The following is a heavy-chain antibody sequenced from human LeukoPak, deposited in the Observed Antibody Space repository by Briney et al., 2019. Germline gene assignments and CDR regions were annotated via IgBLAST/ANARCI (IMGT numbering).Heavy chain of an antibody. CDR2: IYYSGST. D-gene: IGHD6-13*01. CDR3: ARVRAAAGTNYYYYMDV. CDR1: GGSISSSSYY. Sequence: SETLSLTCTVSGGSISSSSYYWGWIRQPPGKGLEWIGSIYYSGSTYYNPSLKSRVTISVDTSKNQFSLKLSSVTAADTAVYYCARVRAAAGTNYYYYMDVWGKGTTVTVSS. J-gene: IGHJ6*03. V-gene: IGHV4-39*07.